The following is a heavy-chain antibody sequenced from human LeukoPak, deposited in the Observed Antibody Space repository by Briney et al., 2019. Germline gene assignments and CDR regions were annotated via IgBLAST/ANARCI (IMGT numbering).Heavy chain of an antibody. CDR3: AREGDYYDSSGKEYFQH. J-gene: IGHJ1*01. V-gene: IGHV3-74*01. CDR2: INSDGSST. Sequence: GGSLRLSCAASGFTFSNYWMHWVRQAPGKGLVWVSRINSDGSSTSYADSVKGRFTISRDNAKSTLYPQMNSLRAEDTAVYYCAREGDYYDSSGKEYFQHWGQGTLVTVSS. D-gene: IGHD3-22*01. CDR1: GFTFSNYW.